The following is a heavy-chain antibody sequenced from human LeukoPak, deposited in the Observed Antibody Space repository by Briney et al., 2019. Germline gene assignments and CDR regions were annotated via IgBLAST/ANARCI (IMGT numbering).Heavy chain of an antibody. CDR2: ISYDGSNK. CDR1: GFTFSSYA. V-gene: IGHV3-30-3*01. Sequence: PGGSLRLSCAASGFTFSSYAMHWVRQAPGKGLEWVAVISYDGSNKYYADSVKGRFTISRDNSKNTLYLQMNSLRAEDTAVYYCAKDDRPHPTVTTPGRGMDVWGQGTTVTVSS. J-gene: IGHJ6*02. CDR3: AKDDRPHPTVTTPGRGMDV. D-gene: IGHD4-17*01.